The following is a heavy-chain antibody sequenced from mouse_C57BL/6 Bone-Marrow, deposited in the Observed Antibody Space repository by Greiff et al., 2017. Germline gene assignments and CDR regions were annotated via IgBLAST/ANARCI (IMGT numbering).Heavy chain of an antibody. CDR2: IYPGNSDT. CDR1: GYTFTSYW. CDR3: TSRYGNYEAWFAY. V-gene: IGHV1-5*01. D-gene: IGHD2-10*02. J-gene: IGHJ3*01. Sequence: EVQLQQSGTVLARPGASVKLSCKTSGYTFTSYWMHWVKQRPGPGLEWIGAIYPGNSDTSYTQKFKGKAKLTAVTAASTAYMKLSSRTNEDSAVYYCTSRYGNYEAWFAYWGQGTLVTVSA.